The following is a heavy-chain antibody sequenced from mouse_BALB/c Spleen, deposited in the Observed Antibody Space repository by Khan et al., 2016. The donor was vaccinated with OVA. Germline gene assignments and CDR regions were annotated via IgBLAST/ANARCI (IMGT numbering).Heavy chain of an antibody. D-gene: IGHD2-3*01. CDR2: IDPENGDT. V-gene: IGHV14-1*02. CDR3: ARDGYCPWCAY. J-gene: IGHJ3*01. Sequence: EVQLQQSGAELVRPGALVKLSCKASGFNIKDYYMHWVKQRPEQGLVWIGRIDPENGDTIYDPKFQGKASITSDTSSNTAYLQLSSLTSEDTAVYDWARDGYCPWCAYWGQGTLVTVSA. CDR1: GFNIKDYY.